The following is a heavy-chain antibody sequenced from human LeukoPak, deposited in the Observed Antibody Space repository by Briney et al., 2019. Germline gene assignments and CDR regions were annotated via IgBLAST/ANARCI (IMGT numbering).Heavy chain of an antibody. CDR3: ARGVTTSGGDYNWFDP. CDR2: IYYSGST. Sequence: PSETLSLTCTVSGGSISSSSYYWGWIRQPPGKGLEWIGSIYYSGSTYYNPSLKSRVTISVDTSKNQFSLKLSSVTAADTAVYYCARGVTTSGGDYNWFDPWGQGTLVTVSS. J-gene: IGHJ5*02. CDR1: GGSISSSSYY. D-gene: IGHD4-11*01. V-gene: IGHV4-39*07.